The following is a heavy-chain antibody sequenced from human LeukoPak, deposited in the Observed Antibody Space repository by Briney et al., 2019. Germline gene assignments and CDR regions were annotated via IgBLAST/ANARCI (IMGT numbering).Heavy chain of an antibody. D-gene: IGHD2-2*01. J-gene: IGHJ4*02. CDR1: GGSFSGYY. CDR2: INHSGST. Sequence: PSETLSLTCAVSGGSFSGYYWSWHRQPPGKGLEWIGEINHSGSTNYNPSLKSRVTISVDTSKNQFSLKLSSVTAADTAVYYCASLVNDDYFDYWGQGTQVTVSS. CDR3: ASLVNDDYFDY. V-gene: IGHV4-34*01.